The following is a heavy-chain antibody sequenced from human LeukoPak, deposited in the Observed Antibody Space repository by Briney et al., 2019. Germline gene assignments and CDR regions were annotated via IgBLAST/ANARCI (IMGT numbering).Heavy chain of an antibody. J-gene: IGHJ5*02. CDR1: GGTFSSYA. CDR3: ASDIAVAGTRGSWFDP. D-gene: IGHD6-19*01. Sequence: SVKVSCTASGGTFSSYAISWVRQAPGQGLEWMGGIIPIFGTANYAQKFQGRVTITADESTSTAYMELSSLRSEDTAVYYCASDIAVAGTRGSWFDPWGQGTLVTVSS. CDR2: IIPIFGTA. V-gene: IGHV1-69*13.